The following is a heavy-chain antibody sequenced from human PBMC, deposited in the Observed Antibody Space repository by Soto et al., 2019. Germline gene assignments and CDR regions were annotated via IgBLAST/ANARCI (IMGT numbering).Heavy chain of an antibody. Sequence: ASVKVSCKASGYTFTGYYMHWVRQAPGQGLEWMGWINPNSGGTNYAQKFQGRVTMTRDTSISTAYMELGRLRSDDTAVYYCARMPITMIVVVITPDYGMDVWGQGTTVTVSS. V-gene: IGHV1-2*02. CDR2: INPNSGGT. CDR3: ARMPITMIVVVITPDYGMDV. D-gene: IGHD3-22*01. CDR1: GYTFTGYY. J-gene: IGHJ6*02.